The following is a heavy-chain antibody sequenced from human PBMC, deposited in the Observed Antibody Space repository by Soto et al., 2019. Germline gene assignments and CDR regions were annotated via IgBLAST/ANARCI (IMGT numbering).Heavy chain of an antibody. CDR1: GYTFTGYY. J-gene: IGHJ4*02. CDR2: INPNSGGT. V-gene: IGHV1-2*04. CDR3: ARGGFDSSGYPTYFDY. Sequence: QVQLVQSGAEVKKPGASVKVSCKASGYTFTGYYMHWVRQAPGQGLEWMGWINPNSGGTNNAQKFQGWVTMTRDTSISTAYMELSRLRSDDTAVYYCARGGFDSSGYPTYFDYWGQGTLVTVSS. D-gene: IGHD3-22*01.